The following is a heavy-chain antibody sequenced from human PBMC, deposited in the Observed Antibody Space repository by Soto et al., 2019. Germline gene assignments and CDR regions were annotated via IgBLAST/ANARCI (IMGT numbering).Heavy chain of an antibody. CDR1: GFTFDDYA. CDR3: AKDTDSSNYGMDV. V-gene: IGHV3-9*01. J-gene: IGHJ6*02. CDR2: ISWNSGSI. Sequence: GGSLRLSCAASGFTFDDYAMHWVRQAPGKGLEWVSGISWNSGSIGYADSVKGRFTISRDNAKNSLYLQMNSLRAEDTALYYCAKDTDSSNYGMDVWGQGTTVTVSS. D-gene: IGHD3-22*01.